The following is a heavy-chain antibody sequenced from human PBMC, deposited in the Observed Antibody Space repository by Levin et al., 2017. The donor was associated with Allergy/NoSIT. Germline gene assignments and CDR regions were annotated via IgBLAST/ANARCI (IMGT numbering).Heavy chain of an antibody. D-gene: IGHD4-17*01. CDR1: GGSFSGFY. V-gene: IGHV4-34*01. Sequence: SQTLSLTCAVYGGSFSGFYWSWIRQPPGKGLEWIGEINHSGSTNYNPSLKSRVTISVDTSKNQFSLKLSSVTAADTAVYYCAASYGDSNWWFDPWGQGTLVTVSS. CDR3: AASYGDSNWWFDP. J-gene: IGHJ5*02. CDR2: INHSGST.